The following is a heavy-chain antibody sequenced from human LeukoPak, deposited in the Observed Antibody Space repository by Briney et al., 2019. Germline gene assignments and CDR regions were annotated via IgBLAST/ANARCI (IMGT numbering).Heavy chain of an antibody. CDR3: AKGPIAAAGVFDY. V-gene: IGHV3-9*01. CDR1: GFTFDDYA. CDR2: ISWNSGSI. J-gene: IGHJ4*02. D-gene: IGHD6-13*01. Sequence: GGSLRLSCAASGFTFDDYAMHWARQAPGKGLEWVSGISWNSGSIGYADSVKGRFTISRDNAKNSLYLQMNSLRAEDTALYYCAKGPIAAAGVFDYWGQGTLVTVSS.